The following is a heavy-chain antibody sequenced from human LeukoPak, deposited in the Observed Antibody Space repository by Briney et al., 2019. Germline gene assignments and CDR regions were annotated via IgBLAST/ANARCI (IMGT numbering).Heavy chain of an antibody. CDR2: IHYSGST. CDR1: GDSVSSYY. J-gene: IGHJ4*02. CDR3: ARALGVGPVDY. V-gene: IGHV4-59*08. D-gene: IGHD3-10*01. Sequence: PSETLSLTCNVSGDSVSSYYWNWIRQPPGKGLEWIAYIHYSGSTNYNPSLRSRVTISVDTSKNQFSLKLSSVTAADTAVYYCARALGVGPVDYWGQGTLVTVSS.